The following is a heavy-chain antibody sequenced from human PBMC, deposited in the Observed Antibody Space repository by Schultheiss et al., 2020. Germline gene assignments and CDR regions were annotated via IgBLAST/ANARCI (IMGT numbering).Heavy chain of an antibody. CDR1: GFTVSDNY. Sequence: GGSLRLSCAASGFTVSDNYIALVRQAPGKGLEWVSGIIGSGGGTYYADSVKGRFNISRDDAKNTLNLQMNSLRAEDTAVYCCAKRDYNNYGLGYFDYWGPGTLVTVST. CDR3: AKRDYNNYGLGYFDY. D-gene: IGHD4-11*01. V-gene: IGHV3-23*01. J-gene: IGHJ4*02. CDR2: IIGSGGGT.